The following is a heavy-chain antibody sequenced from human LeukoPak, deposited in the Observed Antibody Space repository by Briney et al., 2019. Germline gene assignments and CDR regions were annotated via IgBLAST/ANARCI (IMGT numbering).Heavy chain of an antibody. Sequence: SETLSLTCTVSGGSISGSTYYWGWIRQPPGGGLEWIGSFYYRGNTYYNPSLESRVTISVDTSKNQFSLRLTSVTAADTAVYYCASLHCSGGSCYQDYWGQGTLVTVSS. CDR2: FYYRGNT. CDR3: ASLHCSGGSCYQDY. J-gene: IGHJ4*02. V-gene: IGHV4-39*01. CDR1: GGSISGSTYY. D-gene: IGHD2-15*01.